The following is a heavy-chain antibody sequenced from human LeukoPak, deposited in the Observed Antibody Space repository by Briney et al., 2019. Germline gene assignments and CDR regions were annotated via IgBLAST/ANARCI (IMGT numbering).Heavy chain of an antibody. V-gene: IGHV1-2*02. CDR3: ARSGTGTVDY. J-gene: IGHJ4*02. D-gene: IGHD1-1*01. CDR2: INPNSGGT. Sequence: GASVKVSCKASGYTFTSYGISWVRQAPGQGLEWMGWINPNSGGTNYAQKFQGRVTMTRDTSISTAYMELSRLRSDDTAVYYCARSGTGTVDYWGQGTLVTVSS. CDR1: GYTFTSYG.